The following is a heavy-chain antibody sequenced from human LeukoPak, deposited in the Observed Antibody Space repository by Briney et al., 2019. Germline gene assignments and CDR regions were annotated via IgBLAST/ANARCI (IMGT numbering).Heavy chain of an antibody. CDR1: GGSFSGYY. CDR2: INHSGST. J-gene: IGHJ4*02. CDR3: AGGYSYGLNYFDY. Sequence: SETLSLTCAVYGGSFSGYYWSWIRQPPGKGLEWIGEINHSGSTNYNPSLKSRVTISVDTSKNQFSLKLSSVSAADTAVYYCAGGYSYGLNYFDYWGQGALVTVSS. V-gene: IGHV4-34*01. D-gene: IGHD5-18*01.